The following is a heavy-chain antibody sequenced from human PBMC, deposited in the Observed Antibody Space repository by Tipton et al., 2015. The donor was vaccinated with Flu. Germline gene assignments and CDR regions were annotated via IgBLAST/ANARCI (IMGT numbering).Heavy chain of an antibody. CDR3: ARGLAAAGQKDY. J-gene: IGHJ4*02. Sequence: TLSLTCTVSGDSVSSGTYYWSWIRQPAGKGLEWIGRIYTSGSTNYNPSLKSRVTISVDTSKNQFSLKLSSVTAADTAVYYCARGLAAAGQKDYWGQGTLVTVSS. CDR1: GDSVSSGTYY. V-gene: IGHV4-61*02. D-gene: IGHD6-13*01. CDR2: IYTSGST.